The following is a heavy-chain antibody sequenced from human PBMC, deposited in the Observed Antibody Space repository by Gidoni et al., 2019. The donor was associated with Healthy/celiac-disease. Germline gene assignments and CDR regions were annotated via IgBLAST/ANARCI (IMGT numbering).Heavy chain of an antibody. CDR3: AKELIAAAGTVDAFDI. Sequence: QAQLVESGGGVVQPGRSLRLSCAASGFTFISYGMNWVLQAPGKGLEWVAVISYDGSNKYYADSVKGRFTSSRDKSKNTRDLQMNSLRAEDTAVYYCAKELIAAAGTVDAFDIWGQGTMVTVSS. J-gene: IGHJ3*02. CDR1: GFTFISYG. V-gene: IGHV3-30*18. CDR2: ISYDGSNK. D-gene: IGHD6-13*01.